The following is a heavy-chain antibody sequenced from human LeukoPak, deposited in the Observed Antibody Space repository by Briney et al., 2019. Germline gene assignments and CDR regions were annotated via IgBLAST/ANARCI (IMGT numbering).Heavy chain of an antibody. CDR1: GYTFTSYY. CDR2: INPSGGST. J-gene: IGHJ4*02. V-gene: IGHV1-46*01. CDR3: ASLTVGATLFDY. D-gene: IGHD1-26*01. Sequence: ASVKVSCKASGYTFTSYYMHWGRQAPGQGLEWMGIINPSGGSTSYAQKFQGRVTMTRDTSTSTVYMELSSLRSEDTAVYYCASLTVGATLFDYWGQGTLVTVSS.